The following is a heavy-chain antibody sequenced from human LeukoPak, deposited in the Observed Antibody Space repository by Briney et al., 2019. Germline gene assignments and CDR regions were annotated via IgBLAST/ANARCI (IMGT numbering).Heavy chain of an antibody. Sequence: SETLSLTCTVSGGSISSYYWSWIRQPPGKGLEWIGYIYYGGSTNYNPSLKSRVTISVDASKNQFSLKLSSVTAADTAVYYCARAPGGSRLYYFDYWGQGTLVTVSS. D-gene: IGHD6-13*01. CDR3: ARAPGGSRLYYFDY. CDR2: IYYGGST. J-gene: IGHJ4*02. CDR1: GGSISSYY. V-gene: IGHV4-59*01.